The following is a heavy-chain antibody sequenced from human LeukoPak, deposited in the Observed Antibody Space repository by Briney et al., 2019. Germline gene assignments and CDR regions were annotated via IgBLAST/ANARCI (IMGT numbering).Heavy chain of an antibody. CDR1: GFTFSSYW. V-gene: IGHV3-7*01. J-gene: IGHJ4*02. CDR2: IKQDGSEK. Sequence: PGGSLRLSCAASGFTFSSYWMSWVRQAPGKGLEWVANIKQDGSEKYYVDSVKGRFTISSDNAKNSLYLQMNSLRAEDTAVYYCVTHALVYGGNSFDYWGQGTLVTVSS. CDR3: VTHALVYGGNSFDY. D-gene: IGHD4-23*01.